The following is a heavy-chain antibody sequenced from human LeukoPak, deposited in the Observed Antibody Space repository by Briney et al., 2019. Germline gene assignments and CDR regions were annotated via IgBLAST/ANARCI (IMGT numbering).Heavy chain of an antibody. CDR1: GYTFTSYA. V-gene: IGHV1-3*01. D-gene: IGHD3-10*01. CDR2: INAGNGNT. Sequence: GASVKVSCKASGYTFTSYAMHWVRQAPGQRLEWMGWINAGNGNTKYSQKFQGRVTITRDTSASTAYMELSSLRSEDTAVYYCAGDRGSGSYSKRANWFDPWGQGTLVTVSS. CDR3: AGDRGSGSYSKRANWFDP. J-gene: IGHJ5*02.